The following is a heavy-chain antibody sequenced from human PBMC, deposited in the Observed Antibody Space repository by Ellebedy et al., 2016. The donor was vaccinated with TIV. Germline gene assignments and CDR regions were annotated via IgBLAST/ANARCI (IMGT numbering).Heavy chain of an antibody. CDR3: ARYISQYTSSWFNWFDP. Sequence: AASVKVSCKASGYTFIDYYVHWVRQAPGQGLEWMGLINPNSGGTIFSQKFQGRVTITRDTSISTAYMVLIRLKSDDTAVYYCARYISQYTSSWFNWFDPWGQGTLVTVSS. CDR2: INPNSGGT. J-gene: IGHJ5*02. D-gene: IGHD6-13*01. V-gene: IGHV1-2*02. CDR1: GYTFIDYY.